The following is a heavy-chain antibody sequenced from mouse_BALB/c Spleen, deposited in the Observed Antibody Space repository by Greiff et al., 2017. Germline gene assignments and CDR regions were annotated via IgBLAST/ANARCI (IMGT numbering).Heavy chain of an antibody. CDR3: ARMDYYYAMDY. Sequence: EVQLVESGGGLVKPGGSLKLSCAASGFTFSSYAMSWVRQTPEKRLEWVASISSGGSTYYPDSVKGRFTISRDNDRNILYLQMSSLRSEDTAMYYCARMDYYYAMDYWGQGTSVTVSS. CDR1: GFTFSSYA. V-gene: IGHV5-6-5*01. CDR2: ISSGGST. J-gene: IGHJ4*01.